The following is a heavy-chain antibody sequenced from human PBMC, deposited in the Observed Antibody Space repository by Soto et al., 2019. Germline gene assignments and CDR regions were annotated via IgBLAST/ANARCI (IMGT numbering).Heavy chain of an antibody. CDR1: GDSISDVDYY. D-gene: IGHD3-22*01. CDR2: FYYSGTS. CDR3: ARGTRDYFDTTGPGYGMDV. V-gene: IGHV4-30-4*01. J-gene: IGHJ6*02. Sequence: QVQLQESGPGLVKPSQTLSLTCTVSGDSISDVDYYWSWVRQTPREGLEWIGAFYYSGTSYYSPSLKSRMTISVDSSTKQFSLTLTSVTAADTAVYYCARGTRDYFDTTGPGYGMDVWGQGTTVTVSS.